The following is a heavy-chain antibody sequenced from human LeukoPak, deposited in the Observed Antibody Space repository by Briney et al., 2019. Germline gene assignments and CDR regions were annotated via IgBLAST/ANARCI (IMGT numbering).Heavy chain of an antibody. CDR1: GFTFSSYG. CDR3: ARVDSSSWYSLDY. J-gene: IGHJ4*02. V-gene: IGHV3-33*01. CDR2: IWYDGSNK. Sequence: GGSLRLSCAASGFTFSSYGMHWVRRAPGKGLEWVAVIWYDGSNKYYADSVKGRFTISRDNSKNTLYLQMNSLRAEDTAVYYCARVDSSSWYSLDYWGQGTLVTVSS. D-gene: IGHD6-13*01.